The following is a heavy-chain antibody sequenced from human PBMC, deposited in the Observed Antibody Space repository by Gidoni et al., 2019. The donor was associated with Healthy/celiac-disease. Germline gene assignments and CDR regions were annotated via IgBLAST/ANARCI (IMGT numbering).Heavy chain of an antibody. V-gene: IGHV3-30-3*01. CDR2: ISYDGSNK. CDR1: GFPFSGYA. CDR3: ARGRESHIVVVTAYYFDY. J-gene: IGHJ4*02. D-gene: IGHD2-21*02. Sequence: QVQLVESGGGVVQPGRSLRLSCAASGFPFSGYAMHWVRQAPGKGLEGVAVISYDGSNKYYADSVKGRFTISRDNSKNTLYLQMNSLRAEDTAVYYCARGRESHIVVVTAYYFDYWGQGTLVTVSS.